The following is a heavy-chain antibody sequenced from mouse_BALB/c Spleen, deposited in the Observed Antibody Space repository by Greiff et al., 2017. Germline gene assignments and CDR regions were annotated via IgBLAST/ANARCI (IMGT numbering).Heavy chain of an antibody. V-gene: IGHV14-3*02. D-gene: IGHD2-14*01. CDR1: GFNIKDTY. J-gene: IGHJ2*01. CDR2: IDPANGNT. Sequence: EVKLQESGAELVKPGASVKLSCTASGFNIKDTYMHWVKQRPEQGLEWIGRIDPANGNTKYDPKFQGKATITADTSSNTAYLQLSSLTSEDTAVYYCAREGYDAYFDYWGQGTTLTVSS. CDR3: AREGYDAYFDY.